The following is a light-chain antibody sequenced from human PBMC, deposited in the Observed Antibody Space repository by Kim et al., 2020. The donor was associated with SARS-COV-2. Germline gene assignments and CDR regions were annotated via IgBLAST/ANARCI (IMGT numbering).Light chain of an antibody. Sequence: SSELTQDPAVSVALGQTVRITCQGDSLRSYYASWYQQRPGQAPVLVLYGKYNRPSGIPDRFSGSASGNTASLTITGAQAEDEADYYCNSRDSSGYHVVFG. CDR3: NSRDSSGYHVV. V-gene: IGLV3-19*01. CDR2: GKY. J-gene: IGLJ3*02. CDR1: SLRSYY.